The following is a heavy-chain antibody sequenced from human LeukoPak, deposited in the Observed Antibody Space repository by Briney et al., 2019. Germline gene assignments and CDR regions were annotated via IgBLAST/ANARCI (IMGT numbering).Heavy chain of an antibody. D-gene: IGHD1-26*01. CDR3: ARHLRNTPDSGAYSYFDK. Sequence: SETLSLTCTISGGSISTSSYYWAWIRQSPGRGLEWIANVFKSGNTYYSPSLKGRVTLSVDTSKNQFSLQLASVTASDTAVYYCARHLRNTPDSGAYSYFDKWGQGTLVTVSS. CDR2: VFKSGNT. CDR1: GGSISTSSYY. J-gene: IGHJ4*02. V-gene: IGHV4-39*01.